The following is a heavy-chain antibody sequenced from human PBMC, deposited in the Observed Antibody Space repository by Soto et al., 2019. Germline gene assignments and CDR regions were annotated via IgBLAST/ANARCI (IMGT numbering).Heavy chain of an antibody. D-gene: IGHD3-3*01. CDR2: INPDGGRT. J-gene: IGHJ5*02. CDR1: GYTFNKYY. CDR3: ARYFELRGTIFGVVILWMYNGLDT. V-gene: IGHV1-46*02. Sequence: QVQLVQSGTEVKKPGASVKISCKASGYTFNKYYIHWVRQAPGQGLEWMGIINPDGGRTRYAQKFLDRVMMTRDKSTSTVCMELSSLRSDDPAIYICARYFELRGTIFGVVILWMYNGLDTWGQGTLATASS.